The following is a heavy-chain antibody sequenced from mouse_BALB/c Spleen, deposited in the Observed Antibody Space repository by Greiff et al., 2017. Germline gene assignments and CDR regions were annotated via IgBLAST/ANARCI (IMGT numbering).Heavy chain of an antibody. D-gene: IGHD1-1*01. Sequence: EVQLVESGGGLVQPGGSRKLSCAASGFTFSSFGMHWVRQAPEKGLEWVAYISSGSSTIYYADTVKGRFTISRDNPKNTLFLQMTSLRSEDTAMYYCARSYGSPFDYWGQGTTLTVSS. V-gene: IGHV5-17*02. CDR3: ARSYGSPFDY. CDR1: GFTFSSFG. CDR2: ISSGSSTI. J-gene: IGHJ2*01.